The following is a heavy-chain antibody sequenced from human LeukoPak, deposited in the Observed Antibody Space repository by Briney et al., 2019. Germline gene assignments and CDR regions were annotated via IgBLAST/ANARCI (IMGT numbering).Heavy chain of an antibody. D-gene: IGHD3-10*01. CDR1: GFSLSTSGVG. J-gene: IGHJ4*02. Sequence: GSGPTLVNPTQTLTLTCTFSGFSLSTSGVGVGWIRQPPGKALEWLPLIYWDDDKRYSPSLKSRLTITKDTSKNQVVLIMTNMDPVDTATYYCAHSRYYGSGSYGEYYFDYWGQGTLVTVSS. CDR3: AHSRYYGSGSYGEYYFDY. CDR2: IYWDDDK. V-gene: IGHV2-5*02.